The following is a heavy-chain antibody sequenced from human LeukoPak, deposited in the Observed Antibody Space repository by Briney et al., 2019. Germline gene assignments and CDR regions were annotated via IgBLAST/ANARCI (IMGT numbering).Heavy chain of an antibody. CDR3: ARDSPISGSYYGGLGY. J-gene: IGHJ4*02. Sequence: PGGSLRFSCAASGFTVSSNYMSWVRQAPGKGLEWVSVIYSGGSTYYADSVKGRFTISRDNSKNTLYLQMNSLRAEDTAVYYCARDSPISGSYYGGLGYWGQGTLVTVSS. CDR1: GFTVSSNY. D-gene: IGHD1-26*01. V-gene: IGHV3-53*01. CDR2: IYSGGST.